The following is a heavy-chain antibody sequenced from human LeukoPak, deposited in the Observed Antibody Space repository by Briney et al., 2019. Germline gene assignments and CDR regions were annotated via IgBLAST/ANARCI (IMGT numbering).Heavy chain of an antibody. Sequence: QTGGSLRLSCAASGFTVSSNYMSWVRQAPGKGLEWVSVIYSGGSTYYADSVKGRFTISRDNSKNTLYLQMDSLRAEDTAVYYCARDNYGPGVFGYWGQGTLVTVSS. V-gene: IGHV3-53*01. J-gene: IGHJ4*02. D-gene: IGHD3-10*01. CDR2: IYSGGST. CDR3: ARDNYGPGVFGY. CDR1: GFTVSSNY.